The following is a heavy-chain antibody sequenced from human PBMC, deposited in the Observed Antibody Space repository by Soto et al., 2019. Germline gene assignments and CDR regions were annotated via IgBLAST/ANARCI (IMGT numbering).Heavy chain of an antibody. D-gene: IGHD6-13*01. Sequence: SLRLSCAASGFTFDDYAMHWVRQAPGKGLEWVSGISWNSGSIGYADSVKGRFTISRDNAKNSLYLQMNSLRAEDTALYYCAKSHGPAISSSWTDAFDIWGQGTMATVSS. CDR3: AKSHGPAISSSWTDAFDI. V-gene: IGHV3-9*01. CDR2: ISWNSGSI. J-gene: IGHJ3*02. CDR1: GFTFDDYA.